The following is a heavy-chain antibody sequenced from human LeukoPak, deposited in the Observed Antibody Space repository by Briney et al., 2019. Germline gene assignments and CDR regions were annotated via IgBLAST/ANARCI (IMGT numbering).Heavy chain of an antibody. CDR3: ARNSPHPALVTSWVFDY. V-gene: IGHV1-69*05. J-gene: IGHJ4*02. CDR2: IIPISGTA. D-gene: IGHD5-18*01. CDR1: GGTFSSYA. Sequence: ASVRVSCKASGGTFSSYAINWVRQAPGQGLEWMGGIIPISGTANYAQKFQGRVTISTDESTSTVYMELSSLRAEDTAVYYCARNSPHPALVTSWVFDYWGQGTLVTVSS.